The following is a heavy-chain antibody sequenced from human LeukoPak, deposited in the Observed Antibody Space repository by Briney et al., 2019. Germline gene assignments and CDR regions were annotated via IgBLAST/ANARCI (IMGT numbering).Heavy chain of an antibody. J-gene: IGHJ4*02. Sequence: ASVTVSCTASGYTFTSYGISWVRQAPGQGLEWMGWISAYNGNTNYAQKLQGRVTMTTDTSTSTAYMELRSLRSDDTAVYYCARDWIRYCSSTSCYLSDYWGQGTLVTVSS. CDR1: GYTFTSYG. V-gene: IGHV1-18*01. CDR2: ISAYNGNT. D-gene: IGHD2-2*01. CDR3: ARDWIRYCSSTSCYLSDY.